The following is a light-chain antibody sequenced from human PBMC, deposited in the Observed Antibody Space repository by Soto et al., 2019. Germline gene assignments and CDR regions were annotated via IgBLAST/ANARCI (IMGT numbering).Light chain of an antibody. CDR2: LGS. CDR3: LQVLQTPYT. CDR1: QSLLHTNGYNY. V-gene: IGKV2-28*01. J-gene: IGKJ3*01. Sequence: DIVMTQSPLSLPVTPGEPASISCRSSQSLLHTNGYNYLDWYVQKPGQSPQLLIYLGSNRASGVPDRFSGSGSGTDFTLKIYRVEAEDVGVYYCLQVLQTPYTFGPGTKVEIK.